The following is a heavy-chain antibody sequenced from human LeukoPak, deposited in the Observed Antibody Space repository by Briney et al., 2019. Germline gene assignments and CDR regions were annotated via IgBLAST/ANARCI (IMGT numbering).Heavy chain of an antibody. CDR1: GGSISSYY. V-gene: IGHV4-59*13. CDR2: IYYSGST. Sequence: PSETLSLTCTVSGGSISSYYWTWIRQPPGKGLEYIGYIYYSGSTDYNPSLKSRVTISVDTSKNQFSLKLSSVTAADTAVYYCARAPGGYSYGLGFDYWGQGTLVTVSS. CDR3: ARAPGGYSYGLGFDY. D-gene: IGHD5-18*01. J-gene: IGHJ4*02.